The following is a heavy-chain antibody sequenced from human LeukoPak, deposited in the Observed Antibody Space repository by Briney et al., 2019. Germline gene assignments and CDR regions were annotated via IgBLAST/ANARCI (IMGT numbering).Heavy chain of an antibody. Sequence: GGSLRLSCAASGFTVSSNAMSWVRQAPGKGLEWVSSISSSSSYIYYADSVKGRFTISRDNAKNSLYLQMNSLRAEDTAVYYCASIVVVTATPGAFDIWGQGTMVTVSS. CDR3: ASIVVVTATPGAFDI. V-gene: IGHV3-21*01. J-gene: IGHJ3*02. CDR2: ISSSSSYI. D-gene: IGHD2-21*02. CDR1: GFTVSSNA.